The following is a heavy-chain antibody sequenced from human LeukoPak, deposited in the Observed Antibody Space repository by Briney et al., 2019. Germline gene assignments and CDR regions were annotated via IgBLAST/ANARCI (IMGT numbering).Heavy chain of an antibody. CDR3: ARDDKYSSSLFDY. Sequence: GRSLRLSCAASGFTFSSYGMHWVRQAPGKGLEWVSSISSSSSYIYYADSVKGRFTISRDNAKNSLYLQMNSLRAEDTAVYYCARDDKYSSSLFDYWGQGTLVTVSS. D-gene: IGHD6-13*01. V-gene: IGHV3-21*01. CDR2: ISSSSSYI. CDR1: GFTFSSYG. J-gene: IGHJ4*02.